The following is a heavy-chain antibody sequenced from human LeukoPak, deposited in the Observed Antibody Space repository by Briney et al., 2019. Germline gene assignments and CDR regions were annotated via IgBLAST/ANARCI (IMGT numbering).Heavy chain of an antibody. CDR3: ASTLIQLWLHGGDY. D-gene: IGHD5-18*01. J-gene: IGHJ4*02. CDR2: IYYSGST. V-gene: IGHV4-39*01. CDR1: GGSISSSSYY. Sequence: PSETLSLTCTVSGGSISSSSYYWGWIRQPPGKGLEWIGSIYYSGSTYYNPSLKSRVTISVDTSKNQFSLKLSSVTAADTAVYYCASTLIQLWLHGGDYWGQGTLVTVSS.